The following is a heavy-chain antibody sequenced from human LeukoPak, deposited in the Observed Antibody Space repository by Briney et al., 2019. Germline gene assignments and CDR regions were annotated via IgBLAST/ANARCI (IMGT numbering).Heavy chain of an antibody. V-gene: IGHV3-23*01. J-gene: IGHJ5*01. D-gene: IGHD2-2*01. Sequence: TGGSLRLSCAASGFTFSSYAMSWVRQAPGKGLEGVSVISGSGGSTYYADSVKGRFTISRDNSKNTLYLQMNSLRAEDTAVYYCAKDRHAPGRFCSSTTCFPFDSWGQGTLVTVSS. CDR3: AKDRHAPGRFCSSTTCFPFDS. CDR2: ISGSGGST. CDR1: GFTFSSYA.